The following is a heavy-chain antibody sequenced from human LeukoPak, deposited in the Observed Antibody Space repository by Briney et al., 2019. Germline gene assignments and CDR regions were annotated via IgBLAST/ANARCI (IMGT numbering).Heavy chain of an antibody. V-gene: IGHV3-43*01. J-gene: IGHJ4*02. Sequence: PGGSLRLSCAASGFTFAEYTMHWVRQPPGKGREWVSFIGWSGARIHYGDSVKGRFTISRDNSKNSLYLQMNSLRTEDTALYYCVKDLVAASENVRGWYPMDYWCQGTLVTVSS. CDR3: VKDLVAASENVRGWYPMDY. CDR1: GFTFAEYT. CDR2: IGWSGARI. D-gene: IGHD6-19*01.